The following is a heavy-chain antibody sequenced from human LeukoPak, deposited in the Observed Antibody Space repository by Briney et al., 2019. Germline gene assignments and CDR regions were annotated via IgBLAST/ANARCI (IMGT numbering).Heavy chain of an antibody. J-gene: IGHJ4*02. CDR1: GGSISSSSYY. D-gene: IGHD5-24*01. CDR3: ARGRLQFDY. V-gene: IGHV4-61*05. Sequence: SETLSLTCTVSGGSISSSSYYWGWIRQPPGKELEWIGYIYYSGSTNYNPSLKSRVTISVDTSKNQFSLKLSSVTAADTAVYYCARGRLQFDYWGQGTLVTVSS. CDR2: IYYSGST.